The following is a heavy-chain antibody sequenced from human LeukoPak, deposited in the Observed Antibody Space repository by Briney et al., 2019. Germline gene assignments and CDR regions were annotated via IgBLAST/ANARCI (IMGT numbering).Heavy chain of an antibody. Sequence: ASVKVSSTASGYTFTSYDVNWVRQAPGQGLEWMGWINPNSGGTHYAQKFQGRVTMTRDTSISTAYMELSRLRSDDTAVYYCARDPATIESNFDSWGQGTLVIVSS. D-gene: IGHD2-2*02. J-gene: IGHJ4*02. V-gene: IGHV1-2*02. CDR1: GYTFTSYD. CDR3: ARDPATIESNFDS. CDR2: INPNSGGT.